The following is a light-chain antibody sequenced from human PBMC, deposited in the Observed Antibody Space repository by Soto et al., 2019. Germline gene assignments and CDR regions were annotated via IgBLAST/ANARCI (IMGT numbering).Light chain of an antibody. V-gene: IGLV7-46*01. J-gene: IGLJ1*01. CDR1: TGAVTSGHY. Sequence: AVVTQEPSLPVSPGGTVTLTCRSSTGAVTSGHYPYWFQQKPGQAPRTLIYDTSNKHSWTPARFSGSLLGGKAALTLSGAQPEDEAEYYCLLSYSGAPYVFGTGTKVTVL. CDR3: LLSYSGAPYV. CDR2: DTS.